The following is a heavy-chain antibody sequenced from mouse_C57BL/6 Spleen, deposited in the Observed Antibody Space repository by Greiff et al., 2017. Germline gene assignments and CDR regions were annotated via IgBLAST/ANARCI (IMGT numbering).Heavy chain of an antibody. CDR1: GFSLTSYA. V-gene: IGHV2-9-1*01. J-gene: IGHJ4*01. CDR2: IWTGGGK. D-gene: IGHD2-1*01. Sequence: VKLMESGPGLVAPSQSLSITCTVSGFSLTSYAISWVRQPPGKGLEWLGVIWTGGGKNYNSALKSRQSISKDNSKSQVFLKMNSLQTDDTARYYCARNLPIYYGSRGAIDYWGQGTSVTVSS. CDR3: ARNLPIYYGSRGAIDY.